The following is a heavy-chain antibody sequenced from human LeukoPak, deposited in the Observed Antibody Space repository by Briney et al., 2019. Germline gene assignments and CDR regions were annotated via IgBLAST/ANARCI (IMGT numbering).Heavy chain of an antibody. V-gene: IGHV3-23*01. CDR1: GFTFSSYA. J-gene: IGHJ4*02. D-gene: IGHD6-19*01. Sequence: GGSLRLSCAASGFTFSSYAMSWVRQAPGKGLEWVSAISGSGGSTNYADSVKGRFTISRDNSKNTLYLQMNSLRAEDTAVYYCAKDRSSGWYGYWGQGTLVTVSS. CDR2: ISGSGGST. CDR3: AKDRSSGWYGY.